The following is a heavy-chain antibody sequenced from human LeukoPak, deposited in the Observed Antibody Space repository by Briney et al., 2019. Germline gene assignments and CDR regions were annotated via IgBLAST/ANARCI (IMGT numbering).Heavy chain of an antibody. Sequence: PGGSLRLSCAASGFTFSSYAMSWVRQAPGKGLEWVSGINWNGGSTGYADSVKGRFTISRDNAKNSLYLQMNSLRAEDTALYYCARGYCSSTSCYRELDYWGQGTLVTVSS. CDR2: INWNGGST. V-gene: IGHV3-20*04. J-gene: IGHJ4*02. CDR3: ARGYCSSTSCYRELDY. D-gene: IGHD2-2*01. CDR1: GFTFSSYA.